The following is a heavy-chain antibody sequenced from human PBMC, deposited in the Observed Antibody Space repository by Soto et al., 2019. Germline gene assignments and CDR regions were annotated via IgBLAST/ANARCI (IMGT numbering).Heavy chain of an antibody. Sequence: QMQLVQSGPEVKKPGTSVTVSCKSSGFTFSTSAVHWVRQARGQRLEWVGWIADGNGNTNYAQKFQEIFIITTDMSTSKAYMELNILRSDDTAVYYCAAGQAPFVASLHGNGVDVWGQGTTVTVSS. V-gene: IGHV1-58*01. CDR1: GFTFSTSA. D-gene: IGHD3-3*02. CDR2: IADGNGNT. CDR3: AAGQAPFVASLHGNGVDV. J-gene: IGHJ6*02.